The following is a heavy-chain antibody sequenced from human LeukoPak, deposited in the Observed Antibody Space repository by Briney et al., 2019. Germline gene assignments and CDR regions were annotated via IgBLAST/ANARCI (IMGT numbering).Heavy chain of an antibody. CDR2: FDPEDGET. V-gene: IGHV1-24*01. J-gene: IGHJ4*02. D-gene: IGHD3-22*01. Sequence: SVNVSCKVSGYTPTELSMQWVREAPGKGHGRRGGFDPEDGETTYAQKFQGRVTMSEDTSTDTSYMELSSLRSEDTAVYYCATVVSDSSGYYPFDYWGQGTLVTVSS. CDR1: GYTPTELS. CDR3: ATVVSDSSGYYPFDY.